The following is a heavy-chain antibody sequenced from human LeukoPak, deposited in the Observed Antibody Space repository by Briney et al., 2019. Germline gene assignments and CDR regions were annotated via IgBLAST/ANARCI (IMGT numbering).Heavy chain of an antibody. Sequence: GGSLRLSCAPSGFTFRDYAMSWVRQAPGKGLFWVSGISGSGNTTYYADSVKGRFTISRDNSKNTLYLQMNSLRAEDTAVYYCAKLPRFLEWFAFWGQGTLVTVSS. V-gene: IGHV3-23*01. CDR3: AKLPRFLEWFAF. J-gene: IGHJ5*01. CDR2: ISGSGNTT. D-gene: IGHD3-3*01. CDR1: GFTFRDYA.